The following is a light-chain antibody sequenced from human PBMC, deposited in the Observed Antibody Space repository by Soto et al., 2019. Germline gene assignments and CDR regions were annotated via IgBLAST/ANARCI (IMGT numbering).Light chain of an antibody. V-gene: IGKV1-5*01. CDR3: VQHDTDPLT. CDR2: DAS. J-gene: IGKJ4*01. Sequence: DIQMTQSPSTLSASIGDRVTITCRASQTISEWLAWYQQKPGKAPKVLIYDASSLQSGVPARFSGTGSGTEFTLTISNLQPDDFATYYCVQHDTDPLTFGGGTKVDIK. CDR1: QTISEW.